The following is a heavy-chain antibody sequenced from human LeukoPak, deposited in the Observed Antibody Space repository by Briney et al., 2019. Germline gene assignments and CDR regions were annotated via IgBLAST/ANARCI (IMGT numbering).Heavy chain of an antibody. V-gene: IGHV4-59*08. CDR2: IYYSGST. D-gene: IGHD6-19*01. J-gene: IGHJ6*02. CDR1: GGSISSYY. Sequence: PSETLSLTCTVSGGSISSYYWSWIRQPPGKGLEWIGYIYYSGSTNYNPSLKSRVTISVDTSKNQFSLKLSSVTAADTAVYYCARLGYSSGWYSGYYYYGMDVWGQGTTVTVSS. CDR3: ARLGYSSGWYSGYYYYGMDV.